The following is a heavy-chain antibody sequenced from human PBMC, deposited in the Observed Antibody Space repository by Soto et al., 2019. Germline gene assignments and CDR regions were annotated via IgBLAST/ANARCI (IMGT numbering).Heavy chain of an antibody. J-gene: IGHJ4*02. D-gene: IGHD6-19*01. Sequence: EVQLLESGGGLVQPGGSLRLSCVVSGFTFSTSAMTWVRQAPGKGLEWVSSISGSGGSTYYADSVKGRFTISRDNSKNTLYLQMNSLRAEDTAVYYCAKDIVGTVADYFDYWGQGTLVTVSS. CDR3: AKDIVGTVADYFDY. V-gene: IGHV3-23*01. CDR1: GFTFSTSA. CDR2: ISGSGGST.